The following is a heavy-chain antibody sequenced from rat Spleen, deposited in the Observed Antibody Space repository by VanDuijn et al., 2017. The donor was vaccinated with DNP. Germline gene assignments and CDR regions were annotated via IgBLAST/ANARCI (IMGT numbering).Heavy chain of an antibody. D-gene: IGHD1-6*01. Sequence: QVQLKESGPGLVQPSQTLSLTCTVSGFSLTTYGVAWVRQPPGKGLEWIAAISSGGDTHYNSALKSRLSINRDISESQVFLKVNSLQTEVTAIYFCSKDSYGYNFDYWGQGVMVTVSS. CDR2: ISSGGDT. CDR1: GFSLTTYG. J-gene: IGHJ2*01. V-gene: IGHV2S12*01. CDR3: SKDSYGYNFDY.